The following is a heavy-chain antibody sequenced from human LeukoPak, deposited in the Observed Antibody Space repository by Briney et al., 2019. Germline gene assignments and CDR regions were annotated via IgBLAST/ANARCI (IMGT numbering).Heavy chain of an antibody. CDR2: IYWDDDK. D-gene: IGHD6-6*01. V-gene: IGHV2-5*02. Sequence: ESGPTLVKPTQTLTLTCTFSGFSLSTSGVGVGWIRQPPGKALEWLALIYWDDDKRYSPSLKSRLTITKDTSKNQVVLTMTNMDPVDTATYYCAHSFGDSMQLVSLFDYWGQGTLVTVSS. CDR1: GFSLSTSGVG. CDR3: AHSFGDSMQLVSLFDY. J-gene: IGHJ4*02.